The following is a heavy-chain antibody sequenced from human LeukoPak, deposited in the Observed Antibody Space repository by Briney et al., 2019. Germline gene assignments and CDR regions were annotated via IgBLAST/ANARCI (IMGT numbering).Heavy chain of an antibody. CDR1: GGSISSGDYY. J-gene: IGHJ4*02. Sequence: SETLSLTCTVSGGSISSGDYYWSWIRQPPGKGLEWIGYIYYSGSTYYNPSLKSRVTISVDTSQNQFSLKLSSVTATDTAVYYCARAVRYCSSTSCYPTPYYFDYWGQGTLVTVSS. V-gene: IGHV4-30-4*08. CDR2: IYYSGST. CDR3: ARAVRYCSSTSCYPTPYYFDY. D-gene: IGHD2-2*01.